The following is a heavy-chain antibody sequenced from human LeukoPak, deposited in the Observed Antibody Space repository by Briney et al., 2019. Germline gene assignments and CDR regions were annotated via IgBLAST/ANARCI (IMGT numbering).Heavy chain of an antibody. CDR1: GFTFSSFA. J-gene: IGHJ4*02. CDR3: ARETYYYDSSYFDY. V-gene: IGHV3-23*01. CDR2: ISGNGGST. Sequence: GGSLRLSCAASGFTFSSFAMTWVRQAPGKGLYWVSAISGNGGSTYYADSVKGRFTISRDNSKNTLYLQMNSLRAEDSAVYYCARETYYYDSSYFDYWGQGTLVTVSS. D-gene: IGHD3-22*01.